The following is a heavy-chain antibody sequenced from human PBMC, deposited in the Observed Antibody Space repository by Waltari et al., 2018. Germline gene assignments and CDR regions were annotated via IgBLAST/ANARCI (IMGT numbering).Heavy chain of an antibody. CDR1: GRSITTRSYH. J-gene: IGHJ3*02. CDR2: IHISGST. V-gene: IGHV4-39*07. D-gene: IGHD4-17*01. CDR3: ARQPPTTVPTPRSPFDT. Sequence: QPQLQESGPGLEKPSETLSLPCTVSGRSITTRSYHWAWIRQTPGKGLEWIGSIHISGSTYYNPSLRSRVTMSVDTSNNQFSLKLTSVTAADTAVYYCARQPPTTVPTPRSPFDTWGQGTMVSVSS.